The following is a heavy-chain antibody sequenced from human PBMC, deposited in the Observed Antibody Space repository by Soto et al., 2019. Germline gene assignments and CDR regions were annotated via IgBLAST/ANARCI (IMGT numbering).Heavy chain of an antibody. V-gene: IGHV4-59*01. D-gene: IGHD5-18*01. J-gene: IGHJ4*02. CDR1: GGSISSYY. CDR3: ARTLYSYGPRFDY. Sequence: QVQLQESGPGLVKPSETLSLTCTVSGGSISSYYWSWIRQPPGKGLEWIGYIYYSGSTNYNPSLXXRXAVSVDTSKNQFSLKLSSVTAADTAVYYCARTLYSYGPRFDYWGQGTLVTVSS. CDR2: IYYSGST.